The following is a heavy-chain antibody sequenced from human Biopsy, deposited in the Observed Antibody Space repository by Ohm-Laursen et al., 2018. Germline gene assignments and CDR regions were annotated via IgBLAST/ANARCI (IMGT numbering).Heavy chain of an antibody. CDR2: IYDRGSTA. V-gene: IGHV4-61*01. CDR1: GDSVSSGSFY. Sequence: SDTLSLTCTVSGDSVSSGSFYWTWIRQPPGQGLEYIGYIYDRGSTANYNPSLESRVTMSVDMPKNQFSLKLSSVTAADTAIYYCARGMRSSGWPYFDSWGQGTLVTVSS. D-gene: IGHD6-19*01. CDR3: ARGMRSSGWPYFDS. J-gene: IGHJ4*02.